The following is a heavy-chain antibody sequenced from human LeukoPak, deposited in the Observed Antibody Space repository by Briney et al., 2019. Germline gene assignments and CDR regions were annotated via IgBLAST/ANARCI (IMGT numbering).Heavy chain of an antibody. D-gene: IGHD3-3*02. CDR1: GGSISSYY. Sequence: SETLSLTCTVSGGSISSYYWSWIRQPPGKGLEWIGYIYYSGSTNYNPSLKSRVTISVDTSKNQFSLKLSSVTAADTAVYYCARGLFHFWSGPYFDYWGQGTLVTVSS. V-gene: IGHV4-59*12. J-gene: IGHJ4*02. CDR3: ARGLFHFWSGPYFDY. CDR2: IYYSGST.